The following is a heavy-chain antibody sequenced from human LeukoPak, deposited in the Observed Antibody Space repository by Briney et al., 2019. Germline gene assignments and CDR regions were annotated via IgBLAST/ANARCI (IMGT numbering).Heavy chain of an antibody. CDR2: IYPDDTDT. Sequence: GESLKISCETSGYSFTTYWIGWVRQRPGTGLEWVGAIYPDDTDTRYSPSFQGQVAISADRSIRTAYLKWNSLKASATGMYYCAGPRGGSGNGHWFDPWGQGTLVTVSS. CDR1: GYSFTTYW. CDR3: AGPRGGSGNGHWFDP. D-gene: IGHD3-10*01. J-gene: IGHJ5*02. V-gene: IGHV5-51*01.